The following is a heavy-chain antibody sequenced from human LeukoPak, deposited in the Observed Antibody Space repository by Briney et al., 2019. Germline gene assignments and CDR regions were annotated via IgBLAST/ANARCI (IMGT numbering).Heavy chain of an antibody. J-gene: IGHJ3*02. V-gene: IGHV1-18*01. Sequence: GASVKVSCKASGYTFTSYAMNWVRQAPGQGLEWMGWISAYNGNTNYAQKLQGRVTMTTDTSTSTAYMELRSLRSDDTAVYYCAIEWPYYYDSSGNIKGTGTFDIWGQGTMVTVSS. CDR3: AIEWPYYYDSSGNIKGTGTFDI. CDR2: ISAYNGNT. D-gene: IGHD3-22*01. CDR1: GYTFTSYA.